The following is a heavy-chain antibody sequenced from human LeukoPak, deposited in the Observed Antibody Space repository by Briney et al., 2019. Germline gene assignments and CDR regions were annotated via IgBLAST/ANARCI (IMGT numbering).Heavy chain of an antibody. V-gene: IGHV1-18*01. D-gene: IGHD5-12*01. Sequence: ASVKVSCKASGYTFTTYNINWVRQAPGQGLEWMGWISGYNGNTNYAQKLQGRVTMTTDTSTSTAYMELSSLRSEDTAVYYCARGYAPNIVATIPNWFDPWGQGTLVTVSS. J-gene: IGHJ5*02. CDR3: ARGYAPNIVATIPNWFDP. CDR2: ISGYNGNT. CDR1: GYTFTTYN.